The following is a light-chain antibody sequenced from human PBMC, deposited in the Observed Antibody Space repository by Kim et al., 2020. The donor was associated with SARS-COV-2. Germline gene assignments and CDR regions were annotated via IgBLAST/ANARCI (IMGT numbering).Light chain of an antibody. CDR2: YDN. V-gene: IGLV3-21*04. CDR1: NIGSKS. J-gene: IGLJ3*02. Sequence: SYELTQPPSVSVAPGKTASFTCGGYNIGSKSVHWYQQKPGQAPMVVIYYDNDRPSGVPERFSGSNSGNTATLTINRVEAGDEADYNCQVWDSSSDHRVFGGAPQLAVL. CDR3: QVWDSSSDHRV.